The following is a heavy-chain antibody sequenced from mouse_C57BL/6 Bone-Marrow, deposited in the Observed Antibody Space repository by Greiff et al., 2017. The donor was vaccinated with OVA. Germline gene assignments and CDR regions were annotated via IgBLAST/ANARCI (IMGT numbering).Heavy chain of an antibody. V-gene: IGHV1-82*01. Sequence: VMLVESGPELVKPGASVKISCKASGYAFSSSWMNWVKQRPGKGLEWIGRIYPGDGDTNYNGKFKGKATLTADKSSSTAYMQLSSLTSKDYAVYFCARHDDGYYASYFDNWGQGTTLTVSS. CDR2: IYPGDGDT. CDR3: ARHDDGYYASYFDN. D-gene: IGHD2-3*01. CDR1: GYAFSSSW. J-gene: IGHJ2*01.